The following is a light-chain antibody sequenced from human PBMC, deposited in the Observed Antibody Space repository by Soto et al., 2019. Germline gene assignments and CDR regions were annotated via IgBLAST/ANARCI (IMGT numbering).Light chain of an antibody. CDR2: DNN. CDR3: GTWDDSLSAGV. J-gene: IGLJ2*01. Sequence: QSALTQPPSVSAAPGQKVTISCSGSSSNIGNNYVSWYQQLPGTAPKLLICDNNKRPSGIPDRFSGSKSGTSATLGITGLQTGDEADYYCGTWDDSLSAGVFGGGTKLTVL. V-gene: IGLV1-51*01. CDR1: SSNIGNNY.